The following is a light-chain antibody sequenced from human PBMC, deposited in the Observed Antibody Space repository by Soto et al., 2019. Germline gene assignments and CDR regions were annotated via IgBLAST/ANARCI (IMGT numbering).Light chain of an antibody. CDR2: LTSGGRH. Sequence: QPVLTQSPSASASLGASVKITCTLSSGHSSYAIAWHQQQPEKGPRYLMKLTSGGRHSKGDGIPDRFSGSSSGAERYLTISSLQSEDEADYYCQTWGNGLVVFGGGTKLTVL. CDR3: QTWGNGLVV. V-gene: IGLV4-69*02. CDR1: SGHSSYA. J-gene: IGLJ2*01.